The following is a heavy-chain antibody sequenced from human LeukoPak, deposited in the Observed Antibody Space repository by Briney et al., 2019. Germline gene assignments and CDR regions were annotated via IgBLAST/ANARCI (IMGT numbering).Heavy chain of an antibody. CDR2: IIPIFGTA. V-gene: IGHV1-69*13. CDR3: ARDDYYDSSAYRENPFDV. CDR1: GGTFSSYA. D-gene: IGHD3-22*01. J-gene: IGHJ3*01. Sequence: GASVKVSCKASGGTFSSYAISWVRQAPGQGLEWMGGIIPIFGTANYAQKFQGRVTITADESTSTAYMELSSLRSEDTAVYYCARDDYYDSSAYRENPFDVWGQGTMVTVSS.